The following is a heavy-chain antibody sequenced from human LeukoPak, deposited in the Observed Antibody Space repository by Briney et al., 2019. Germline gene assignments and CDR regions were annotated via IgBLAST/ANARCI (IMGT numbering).Heavy chain of an antibody. CDR3: ARESSRNAFDI. J-gene: IGHJ3*02. CDR1: GGSISSYY. Sequence: SETLSLTCTVSGGSISSYYWSWIRQPPGKGLEWIGYFYYSGSTNYNPSLKSRSTISVDTSKNQFSLKLSPVTAADTAVYYCARESSRNAFDIWGQGTMVTVSS. V-gene: IGHV4-59*12. CDR2: FYYSGST.